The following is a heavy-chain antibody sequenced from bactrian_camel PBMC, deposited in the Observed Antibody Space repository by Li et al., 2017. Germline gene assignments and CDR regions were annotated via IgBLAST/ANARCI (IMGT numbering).Heavy chain of an antibody. CDR3: AKSEYGGSAYNY. V-gene: IGHV3S40*01. D-gene: IGHD6*01. J-gene: IGHJ4*01. CDR1: GFPFSSFG. CDR2: VNFGSGGT. Sequence: DVQLVESGGVLVQPGGSLRLSCAASGFPFSSFGMTWVRQAPGKERDKVATVNFGSGGTYYAGSVKGRFTISRDNAKNTVYLQLNSLKTEDMAMYYCAKSEYGGSAYNYWGQGTQVTVS.